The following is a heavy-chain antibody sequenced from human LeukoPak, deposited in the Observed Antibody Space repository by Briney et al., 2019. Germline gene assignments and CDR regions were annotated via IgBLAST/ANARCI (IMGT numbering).Heavy chain of an antibody. CDR3: ARDSYTGWNYYYGMDV. CDR1: GFTFSSYA. Sequence: PGGSLRLSCAASGFTFSSYAMHWVRQAPGKGLEWVAVISYDGSNKYYADSVKGRFTISRDNSKNTLYLQMNSLRAEDTAVYYCARDSYTGWNYYYGMDVWGQGTTVTVSS. V-gene: IGHV3-30-3*01. D-gene: IGHD6-19*01. J-gene: IGHJ6*02. CDR2: ISYDGSNK.